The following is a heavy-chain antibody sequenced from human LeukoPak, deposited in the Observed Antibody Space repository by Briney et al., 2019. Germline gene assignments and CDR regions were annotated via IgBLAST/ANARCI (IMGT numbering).Heavy chain of an antibody. CDR1: GYTFTSYD. CDR3: ATGTRYYDFWSGYYSGSAGYMDV. Sequence: ASVKVSCKASGYTFTSYDINWVRQATGQGLEWMGWMNPNSGNTGYAQKSQGRVTMTRNTSISTAYMELSSLRSEDTAVYYCATGTRYYDFWSGYYSGSAGYMDVWGKGTTVTVSS. J-gene: IGHJ6*03. CDR2: MNPNSGNT. V-gene: IGHV1-8*01. D-gene: IGHD3-3*01.